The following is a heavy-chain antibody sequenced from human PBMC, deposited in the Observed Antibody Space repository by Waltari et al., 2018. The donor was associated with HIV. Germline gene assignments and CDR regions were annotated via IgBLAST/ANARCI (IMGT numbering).Heavy chain of an antibody. Sequence: QVQIQQWGARLLKPSETLSLTCGLYGGSSSPYHWTWVRPAPGRGLEWIGEVTPSGRTNYSPSLKSRLSISLDKSKNSFALTLNSVSAADTAVYFCGRGTQAAWELVGHWGQGILITVSS. V-gene: IGHV4-34*01. CDR1: GGSSSPYH. CDR3: GRGTQAAWELVGH. J-gene: IGHJ4*02. D-gene: IGHD3-10*01. CDR2: VTPSGRT.